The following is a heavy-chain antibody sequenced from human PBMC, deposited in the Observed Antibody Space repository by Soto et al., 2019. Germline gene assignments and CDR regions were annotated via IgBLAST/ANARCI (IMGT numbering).Heavy chain of an antibody. V-gene: IGHV4-39*01. Sequence: QLQLQESGPGLVKPSESLSLTCTVSGGSISSSSYHWGWIRQPPGMGLEWIGSIYYSGSTYYNPSLKSRVTISVDTSNNQFSLKLSSVTAADTAVYYCASLPKGRDYYYGMDVWGQGTTVTVSS. CDR1: GGSISSSSYH. J-gene: IGHJ6*02. CDR2: IYYSGST. CDR3: ASLPKGRDYYYGMDV.